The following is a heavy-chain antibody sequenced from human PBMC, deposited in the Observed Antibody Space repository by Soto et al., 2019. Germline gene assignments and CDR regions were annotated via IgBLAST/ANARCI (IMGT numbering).Heavy chain of an antibody. CDR2: INHTGRN. D-gene: IGHD6-19*01. V-gene: IGHV4-34*01. J-gene: IGHJ3*02. Sequence: QVQQQQWGAGLLKPSETLSLSCVAFAEYFRPYYWNWTRQSPGRGLEWIGEINHTGRNNYNPSLKSRVTMSIDMSKNQLSLRLTSVTAADTGVYYCARGGSSEWQVALDIWGQGTMVTVSS. CDR1: AEYFRPYY. CDR3: ARGGSSEWQVALDI.